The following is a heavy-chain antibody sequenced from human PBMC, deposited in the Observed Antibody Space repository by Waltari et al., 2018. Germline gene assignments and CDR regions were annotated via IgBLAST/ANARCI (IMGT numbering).Heavy chain of an antibody. CDR3: AKAIIAAADYFDY. CDR2: IYSGGST. CDR1: GFTFSSYA. V-gene: IGHV3-23*03. Sequence: EVQLLESGGGLVQPGGSLSLSCAASGFTFSSYAMSWVRQAPGKGLEWVSVIYSGGSTYYADSVKGRFTISRDNSKNTLYLQMNSLRAEDTAVYYCAKAIIAAADYFDYWGQGTLVTVSS. D-gene: IGHD6-13*01. J-gene: IGHJ4*02.